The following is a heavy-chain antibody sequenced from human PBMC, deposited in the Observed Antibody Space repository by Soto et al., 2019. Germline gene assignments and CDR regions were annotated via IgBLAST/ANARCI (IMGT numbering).Heavy chain of an antibody. Sequence: SQTLSLTCAISGDSVSSNSAAWNWIRQSPSRGLEWLGRTYYRSKWYNDYAVSVKSRITITPDTSKNQFSLQLNSVTPEDTSVYYCARDPGHDYFDLWSIRGTDVWGQGTTVTVSS. V-gene: IGHV6-1*01. D-gene: IGHD3-3*01. CDR2: TYYRSKWYN. CDR1: GDSVSSNSAA. CDR3: ARDPGHDYFDLWSIRGTDV. J-gene: IGHJ6*02.